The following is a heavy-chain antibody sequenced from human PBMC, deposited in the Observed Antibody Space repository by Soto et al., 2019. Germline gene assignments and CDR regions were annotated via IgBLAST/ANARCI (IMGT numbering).Heavy chain of an antibody. J-gene: IGHJ4*02. V-gene: IGHV1-8*01. Sequence: QVQLVQSGAEVKKPGASVKVSCKASGYTFTSYDINWVRQATGQGLEWMGWMNRNSGNTGYPQKFQGRVTMTRNTSISRAYMELSSLRSEDMAVYYCARGMRYCSSTTCYAFWGQGTLVTVSS. CDR3: ARGMRYCSSTTCYAF. CDR2: MNRNSGNT. CDR1: GYTFTSYD. D-gene: IGHD2-2*01.